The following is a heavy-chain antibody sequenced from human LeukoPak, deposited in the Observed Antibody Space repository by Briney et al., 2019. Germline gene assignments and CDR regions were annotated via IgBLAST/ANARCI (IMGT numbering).Heavy chain of an antibody. V-gene: IGHV4-59*01. J-gene: IGHJ5*02. D-gene: IGHD3-10*01. CDR1: GGSFSDYY. Sequence: SETLSLTCAVYGGSFSDYYWSWIRQPPGKGLEWIGYIYYSGSTNYNPSLKSRVTISVDTSKNQFSLKLSSVTAADTAVYYCAKGSGSSPFDPWGQGTLVTVSS. CDR3: AKGSGSSPFDP. CDR2: IYYSGST.